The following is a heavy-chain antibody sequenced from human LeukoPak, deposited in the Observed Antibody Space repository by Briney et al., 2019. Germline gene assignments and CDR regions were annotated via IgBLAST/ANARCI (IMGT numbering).Heavy chain of an antibody. CDR1: GFTFDDDG. V-gene: IGHV3-20*01. Sequence: GGSLRLSCAASGFTFDDDGMGWVRQAPGKGLEWVSGVNWDGASTANSDSVKGQFTISRDNAKTSLYLQMNSLRAEDTDFYHCVRNRGIYEIGAYFDYWGQGTLVTVSS. J-gene: IGHJ4*02. D-gene: IGHD5/OR15-5a*01. CDR3: VRNRGIYEIGAYFDY. CDR2: VNWDGAST.